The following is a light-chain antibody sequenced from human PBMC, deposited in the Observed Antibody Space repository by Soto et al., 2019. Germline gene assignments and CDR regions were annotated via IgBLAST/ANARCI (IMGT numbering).Light chain of an antibody. CDR3: QQFDDVPLS. J-gene: IGKJ3*01. Sequence: IQMTQSPSSLSASVGDRVTITCQASKDINNYLNWYQQKPGKAPKLLIYDASNLETGDPSRFSGSGSGTEFTFTISSLQPEDIATYFCQQFDDVPLSFGPGTTVEIK. V-gene: IGKV1-33*01. CDR2: DAS. CDR1: KDINNY.